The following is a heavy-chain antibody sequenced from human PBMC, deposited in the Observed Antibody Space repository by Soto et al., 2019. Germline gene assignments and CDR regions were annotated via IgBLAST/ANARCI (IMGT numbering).Heavy chain of an antibody. Sequence: ASVKVSCKASGYTFTSYGISWVRQAPGQGLEWMGWISAYNGNTNYAQKLQGRVTMTTDTSTSTAYMELSSLRSDDTAVYYCARANYDLGSGHRTKFDPWGHGTLVTVSS. CDR3: ARANYDLGSGHRTKFDP. CDR2: ISAYNGNT. D-gene: IGHD3-3*01. J-gene: IGHJ5*02. V-gene: IGHV1-18*01. CDR1: GYTFTSYG.